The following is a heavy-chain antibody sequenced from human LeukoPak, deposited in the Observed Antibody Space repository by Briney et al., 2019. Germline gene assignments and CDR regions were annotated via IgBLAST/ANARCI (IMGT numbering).Heavy chain of an antibody. Sequence: GGSLRLSCAASGFTFSNNWMTWVRQAPGKGLEWVASVKKDASEKYYVDSVKGRFTISRDNSKNTLYLQMNGLRAEDTAVYYCAKYGYSSGYPNFDYWGQGTLVTVSS. D-gene: IGHD3-22*01. J-gene: IGHJ4*02. V-gene: IGHV3-7*03. CDR2: VKKDASEK. CDR3: AKYGYSSGYPNFDY. CDR1: GFTFSNNW.